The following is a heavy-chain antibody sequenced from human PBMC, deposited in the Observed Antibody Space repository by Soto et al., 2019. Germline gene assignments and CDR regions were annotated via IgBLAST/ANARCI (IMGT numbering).Heavy chain of an antibody. V-gene: IGHV3-23*01. D-gene: IGHD1-26*01. CDR2: ISASGGST. Sequence: PGGSLRLSCAASVYTFSSCAMSWVRQAPGKGQEWVSTISASGGSTYYADSVKGRFTISRDNSKNTLYLQMNSLRAEDTAVYYCAKSKTPYSSSYLDYWGQGTLVTVSS. J-gene: IGHJ4*02. CDR3: AKSKTPYSSSYLDY. CDR1: VYTFSSCA.